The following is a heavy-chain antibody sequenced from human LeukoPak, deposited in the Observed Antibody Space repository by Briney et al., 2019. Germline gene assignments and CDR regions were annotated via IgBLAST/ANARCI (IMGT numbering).Heavy chain of an antibody. CDR1: GYTFTSYG. J-gene: IGHJ5*02. V-gene: IGHV1-18*01. CDR2: ISAYNGNT. D-gene: IGHD6-6*01. CDR3: ARDKYSSSWGWFDP. Sequence: ASVKVSCMASGYTFTSYGISWVRQAPGQGLEWMGWISAYNGNTNYAQKLQGRVTMTTDTSTSTAYMELRSLRSDDTAVYYCARDKYSSSWGWFDPWGQGTLVTVSS.